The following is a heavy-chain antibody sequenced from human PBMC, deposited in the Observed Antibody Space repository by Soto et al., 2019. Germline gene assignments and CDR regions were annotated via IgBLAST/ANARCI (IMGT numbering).Heavy chain of an antibody. Sequence: PSETLALTCTVSGGSVSSGSYYWSWIRQPPGKGLEWIGYIYYSGSTNYNPSLKSRVTISVDTSKNQFSLKLSSVTAADTAVYYCARSYGSGSYSHYWGQGTLVTVSS. CDR1: GGSVSSGSYY. V-gene: IGHV4-61*01. J-gene: IGHJ4*02. CDR3: ARSYGSGSYSHY. CDR2: IYYSGST. D-gene: IGHD3-10*01.